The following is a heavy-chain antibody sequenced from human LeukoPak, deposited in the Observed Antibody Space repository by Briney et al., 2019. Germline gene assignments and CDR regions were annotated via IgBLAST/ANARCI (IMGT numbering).Heavy chain of an antibody. V-gene: IGHV3-48*02. CDR2: ISSSSGTI. CDR1: GFTFSSYS. Sequence: GGSLRLSCAASGFTFSSYSMNWVRQAPGKGLEWVSYISSSSGTIYYADSVKGRFTISRDNAKNSLYLQMSSLRDEDTAVYFCARGGGLDVWGQGATVTVSS. D-gene: IGHD3-16*01. J-gene: IGHJ6*02. CDR3: ARGGGLDV.